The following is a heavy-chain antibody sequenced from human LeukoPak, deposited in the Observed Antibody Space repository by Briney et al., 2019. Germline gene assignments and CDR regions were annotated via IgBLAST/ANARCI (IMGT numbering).Heavy chain of an antibody. CDR1: GGSISSNY. D-gene: IGHD3-10*01. J-gene: IGHJ4*02. V-gene: IGHV4-4*07. CDR2: IYSSGST. CDR3: ATHYAGSPSNYFDY. Sequence: SETLSFTCTVSGGSISSNYWSWIRQPAGKGLEWIGRIYSSGSTNYNPSLKSRVSMSVDTSKNQFSLKLSSVTAADTAIYFCATHYAGSPSNYFDYWGQGTLVTVSS.